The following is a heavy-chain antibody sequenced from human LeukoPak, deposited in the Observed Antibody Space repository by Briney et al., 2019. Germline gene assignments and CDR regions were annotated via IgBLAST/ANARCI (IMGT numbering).Heavy chain of an antibody. Sequence: ASVKVSCKASGYTFTGYYMHWVRQAPGQGLEWMGWINPNSGGTNYAQKFQGRVTMTRDTSISTAYMELSRLRSDDTAAYYCARVYDFWSGYYGMDVWGQGTTVTVSS. CDR2: INPNSGGT. CDR1: GYTFTGYY. D-gene: IGHD3-3*01. J-gene: IGHJ6*02. V-gene: IGHV1-2*02. CDR3: ARVYDFWSGYYGMDV.